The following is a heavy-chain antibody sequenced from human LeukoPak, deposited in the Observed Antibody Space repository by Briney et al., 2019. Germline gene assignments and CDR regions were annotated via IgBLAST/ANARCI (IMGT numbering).Heavy chain of an antibody. J-gene: IGHJ4*02. D-gene: IGHD4/OR15-4a*01. CDR2: IFSDNT. CDR3: ARRAGAYSHPYDY. Sequence: GGSLRLSCTVSGFTVSSNSMSWVRQAPGKGLEWVSFIFSDNTHYSDSVKGRFTISRDNSKNTLYLQMNSLRAEDTAVYYCARRAGAYSHPYDYWGQGTLVTVSS. CDR1: GFTVSSNS. V-gene: IGHV3-53*01.